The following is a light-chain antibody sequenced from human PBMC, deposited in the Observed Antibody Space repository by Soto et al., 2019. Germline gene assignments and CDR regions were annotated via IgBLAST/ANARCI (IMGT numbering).Light chain of an antibody. CDR1: SSNIGAGYD. V-gene: IGLV1-40*01. J-gene: IGLJ3*02. CDR2: RNT. Sequence: QLVLTQPPSVSGAPGQRVTISCTGSSSNIGAGYDVHWYQQLPGTAPKVLIYRNTNRPSGVPDRFSGSKSGTSVSLAITGLQAEDEADYYCQSYDSSLSGWVFGGGTKLTVL. CDR3: QSYDSSLSGWV.